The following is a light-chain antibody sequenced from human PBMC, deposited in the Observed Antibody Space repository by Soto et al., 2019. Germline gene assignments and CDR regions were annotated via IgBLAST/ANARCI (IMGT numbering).Light chain of an antibody. V-gene: IGKV1-12*01. CDR3: QQSNRVPLT. Sequence: DIQMTQSPPSVSASVGDRVTITCRASQSISTLLVWYQQKPGEAPKLLIYGASSLQSGVPSRFSGGGSGTDFTLTISSLQPEDFATYYCQQSNRVPLTFGGGTKVEIK. CDR1: QSISTL. CDR2: GAS. J-gene: IGKJ4*01.